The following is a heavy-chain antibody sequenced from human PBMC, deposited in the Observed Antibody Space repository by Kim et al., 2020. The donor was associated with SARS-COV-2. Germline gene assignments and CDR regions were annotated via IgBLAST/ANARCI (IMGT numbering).Heavy chain of an antibody. CDR2: TYYRSKWSN. J-gene: IGHJ4*02. CDR1: GDSVSTKTAA. Sequence: SQTLSLTCAISGDSVSTKTAAWNWIRQSPSRGLEWLGRTYYRSKWSNDYAASVKSRIIINPDTSKNQFSLQLNSVTPEDTAVYYCARDATGAGEFHYWGQGTLVTVSS. CDR3: ARDATGAGEFHY. D-gene: IGHD7-27*01. V-gene: IGHV6-1*01.